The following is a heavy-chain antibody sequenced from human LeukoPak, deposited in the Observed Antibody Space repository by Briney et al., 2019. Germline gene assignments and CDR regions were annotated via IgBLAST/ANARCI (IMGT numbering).Heavy chain of an antibody. J-gene: IGHJ4*02. CDR2: IIPIFGTA. CDR3: ARESLSYGDRDY. CDR1: GGTFSSYA. D-gene: IGHD4-17*01. V-gene: IGHV1-69*05. Sequence: SVKVSCKASGGTFSSYAISWVRQAPGQGLEWMGGIIPIFGTANYAQKFQGRVTTTTDESTSTAYRELSSLRSEDTAVYYCARESLSYGDRDYSGQGTLVTVSS.